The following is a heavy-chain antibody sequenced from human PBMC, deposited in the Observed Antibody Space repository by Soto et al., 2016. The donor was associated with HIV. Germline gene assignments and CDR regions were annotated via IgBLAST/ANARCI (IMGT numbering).Heavy chain of an antibody. V-gene: IGHV3-30*04. D-gene: IGHD3-10*01. CDR2: ISYDGSHK. CDR1: GFIFSNYA. Sequence: VQLVESGGGVVQPGRSLRLSCAASGFIFSNYAIHWVRQAPGKGLEWVAVISYDGSHKYFADSVKGRFTISRDNSKNMVYLQMNSLRVEDTAVYYCATLYYGSGRVEIDVWGQGTMVIVSS. J-gene: IGHJ3*01. CDR3: ATLYYGSGRVEIDV.